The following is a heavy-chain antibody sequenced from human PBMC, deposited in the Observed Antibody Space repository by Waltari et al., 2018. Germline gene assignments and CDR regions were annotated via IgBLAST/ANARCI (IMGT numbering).Heavy chain of an antibody. CDR1: GFMFSNYA. Sequence: EVQLEESGGGLVQPGGSLRLSCAASGFMFSNYALSWVRQSPGKGLEWVSSVSGSGDTTNYADSVKGRFTISRDNSKDTLYLQMNSLRAEDTAVYYCAKAGYCDGGSCYSIEYWGQGTLVTVSS. V-gene: IGHV3-23*04. CDR3: AKAGYCDGGSCYSIEY. D-gene: IGHD2-15*01. CDR2: VSGSGDTT. J-gene: IGHJ4*02.